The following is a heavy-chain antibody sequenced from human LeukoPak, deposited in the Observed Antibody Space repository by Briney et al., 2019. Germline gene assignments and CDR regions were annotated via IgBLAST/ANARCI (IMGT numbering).Heavy chain of an antibody. J-gene: IGHJ4*02. CDR1: VFTFSNYW. V-gene: IGHV3-74*01. Sequence: PGRSLRLSCAASVFTFSNYWMHWVRQGPGKGLVWVSRINGDGSITAYADSVKGRFTISRDSATNTLYLQMNSLRPGDTGVYYCARRGPETVATIDYWGQGTPVTVSS. CDR2: INGDGSIT. D-gene: IGHD5-12*01. CDR3: ARRGPETVATIDY.